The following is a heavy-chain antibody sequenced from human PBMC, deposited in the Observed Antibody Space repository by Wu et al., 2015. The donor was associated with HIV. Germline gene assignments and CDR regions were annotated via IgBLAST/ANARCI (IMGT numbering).Heavy chain of an antibody. CDR2: INPNSGDT. CDR3: ARGMVRGVQLYNWFDP. V-gene: IGHV1-2*02. Sequence: QVQLVQSGAEVKKPGASVKVSCKASGYTFKNFYIHWVRQAPGQRLEWLAWINPNSGDTNSAQKFQGRVTLTSDTSISTTYMELSGLRSDDTAVYYCARGMVRGVQLYNWFDPWGQGTLVTVSS. CDR1: GYTFKNFY. J-gene: IGHJ5*02. D-gene: IGHD3-10*01.